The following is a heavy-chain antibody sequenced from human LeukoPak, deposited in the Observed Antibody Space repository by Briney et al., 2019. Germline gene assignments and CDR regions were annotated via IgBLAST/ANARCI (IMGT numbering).Heavy chain of an antibody. V-gene: IGHV4-4*02. J-gene: IGHJ4*02. CDR3: AREGGPYRPLDY. CDR1: GGSISSTNW. CDR2: VHLSGRT. Sequence: PSGTLSLTCGVSGGSISSTNWWTWVRQPPGEGLEWIGEVHLSGRTNYNPSLEGRVTMSVDISENHISLKLTSVTAADTAVYYCAREGGPYRPLDYSGQGTLVTVSS.